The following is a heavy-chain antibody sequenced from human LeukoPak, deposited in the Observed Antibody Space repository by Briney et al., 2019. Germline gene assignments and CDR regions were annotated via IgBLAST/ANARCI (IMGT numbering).Heavy chain of an antibody. Sequence: SETLSLTCTVSGDSISNYYWSWIRQPAGKRLEWIGYIYYSGSTNYNPSLKSRVTISVDTSKNQFSLKLSSVTAADTAVYYCARGEMATIEDAFDIWGQGTMVTVSS. D-gene: IGHD5-24*01. CDR1: GDSISNYY. CDR2: IYYSGST. CDR3: ARGEMATIEDAFDI. V-gene: IGHV4-59*01. J-gene: IGHJ3*02.